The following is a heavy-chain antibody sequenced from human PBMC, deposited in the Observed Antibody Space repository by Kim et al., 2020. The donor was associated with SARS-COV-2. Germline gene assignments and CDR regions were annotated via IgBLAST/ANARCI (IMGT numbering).Heavy chain of an antibody. Sequence: GGSLRLSCAASGFTVSSNYMNWVRQAPGKGLEWVSVIYSGCDTYYADSVKDRFTISRDTSKNTVYLQMNNLRAEDTAVYYCARDFDCKSSACYRRYYYGLDVWGLGTTVTVSS. CDR1: GFTVSSNY. D-gene: IGHD2-2*01. CDR3: ARDFDCKSSACYRRYYYGLDV. V-gene: IGHV3-53*01. CDR2: IYSGCDT. J-gene: IGHJ6*02.